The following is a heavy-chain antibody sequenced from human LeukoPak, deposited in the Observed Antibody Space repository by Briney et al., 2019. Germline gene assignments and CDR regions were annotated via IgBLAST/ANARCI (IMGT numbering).Heavy chain of an antibody. CDR1: GFTFSSYS. D-gene: IGHD3-10*01. V-gene: IGHV3-48*01. CDR2: ISSSSSTI. Sequence: PGGSLRLSCAASGFTFSSYSMNWVRQAPGKGLEWVSYISSSSSTIYYADSVKGRFTISRDNAKNSLYLQMNSLRAEDTAVYYCARRVRGVGKMVFRLGAYYYYMDVWGKGTTVTVSS. CDR3: ARRVRGVGKMVFRLGAYYYYMDV. J-gene: IGHJ6*03.